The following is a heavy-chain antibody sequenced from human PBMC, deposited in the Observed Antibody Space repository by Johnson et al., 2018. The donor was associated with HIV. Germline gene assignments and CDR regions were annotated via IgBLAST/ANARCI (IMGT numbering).Heavy chain of an antibody. D-gene: IGHD3-22*01. CDR1: GFTFSSYG. CDR3: ARDRSTPQPYYYDSSGYRGYSAFDI. CDR2: IRYDGSNK. V-gene: IGHV3-30*02. J-gene: IGHJ3*02. Sequence: QVQLVESGGGVVQPGGSLRLSCAASGFTFSSYGMHWVRQAPGKGLEWVAFIRYDGSNKYYADSVKGRFTISRDNSKNTLYLQMNSLRAEDTAVYYCARDRSTPQPYYYDSSGYRGYSAFDIWGQGTMVTVSS.